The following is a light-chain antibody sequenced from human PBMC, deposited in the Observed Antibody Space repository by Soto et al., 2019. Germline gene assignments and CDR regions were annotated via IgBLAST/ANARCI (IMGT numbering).Light chain of an antibody. J-gene: IGLJ1*01. CDR3: SSYVGTDSYV. V-gene: IGLV2-8*01. CDR1: NSDVGGYNY. Sequence: QSVLNQPPSASGSPGQSVTISCTGTNSDVGGYNYVSWYQHHPGKAPKLIIYEVYKRPSGVPDRFSGSKSGNTAALTVSGLQAEDEADYYCSSYVGTDSYVFGTGTKVTV. CDR2: EVY.